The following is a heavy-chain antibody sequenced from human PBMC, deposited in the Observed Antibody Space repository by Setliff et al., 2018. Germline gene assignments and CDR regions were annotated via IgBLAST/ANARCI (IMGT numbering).Heavy chain of an antibody. Sequence: SETLSLTCAASGGSFTYYYWTWIRQSPGKGLEWIGEINHLGSPKYNPSLKSRVTISIDTSNYQFSLRLNSVTAADTAVYFCARGRNIESRLLDSWGQGTLVTVSS. J-gene: IGHJ4*02. D-gene: IGHD6-6*01. V-gene: IGHV4-34*01. CDR1: GGSFTYYY. CDR2: INHLGSP. CDR3: ARGRNIESRLLDS.